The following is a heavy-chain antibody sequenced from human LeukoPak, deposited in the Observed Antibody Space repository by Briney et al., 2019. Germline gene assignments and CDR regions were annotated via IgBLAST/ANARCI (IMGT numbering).Heavy chain of an antibody. J-gene: IGHJ6*02. D-gene: IGHD2-15*01. Sequence: GGSLRLSCAASGFTFSSYSMNWVRQAPGKGLEWVSSISSSSSYIYYADSVKGRFTISRDNAKNSLCLQMNSLRAEDTAVYYCARDGVADYYYYYGMDVWGQGTTVTVSS. CDR1: GFTFSSYS. CDR3: ARDGVADYYYYYGMDV. V-gene: IGHV3-21*01. CDR2: ISSSSSYI.